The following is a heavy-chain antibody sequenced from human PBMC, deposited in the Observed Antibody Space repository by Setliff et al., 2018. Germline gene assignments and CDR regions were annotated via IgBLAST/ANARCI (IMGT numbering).Heavy chain of an antibody. D-gene: IGHD3-3*01. V-gene: IGHV3-30*02. CDR3: AKDPRDTYYNFGY. J-gene: IGHJ4*02. CDR2: IRFDGSNK. Sequence: GGSLRLSCAASGLIFNTYGMHWVRQAPGKGLEWVAFIRFDGSNKSYADSVKGRFTISRDNSKNTLYPQMNSLRAEDTAVYYCAKDPRDTYYNFGYWGQGTLVTVSS. CDR1: GLIFNTYG.